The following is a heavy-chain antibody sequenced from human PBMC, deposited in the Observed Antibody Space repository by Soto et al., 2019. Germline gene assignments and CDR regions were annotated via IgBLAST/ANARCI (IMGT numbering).Heavy chain of an antibody. V-gene: IGHV3-30*18. D-gene: IGHD6-19*01. Sequence: QVQLVESGGGVVQPGRSLRLSCAASGFIFRSFGMHWVRQAPGKGLEWVAVIPYDSSNRNYADSVKGRFTTSRDNSKNTVYLEMNGLRPEDTAVYYCAKEGKRQQLLVGLDSWGQGTLVTVSS. CDR2: IPYDSSNR. CDR3: AKEGKRQQLLVGLDS. J-gene: IGHJ4*02. CDR1: GFIFRSFG.